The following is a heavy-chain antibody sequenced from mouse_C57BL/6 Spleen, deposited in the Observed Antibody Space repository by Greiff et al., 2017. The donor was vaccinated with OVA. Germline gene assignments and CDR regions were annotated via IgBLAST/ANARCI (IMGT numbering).Heavy chain of an antibody. J-gene: IGHJ2*01. V-gene: IGHV1-55*01. Sequence: VQLQQPGAELVKPGASVKLSCKASGYTFTSYWITWVKQRPGQGLEWIGDIYPGSGSTNYNEKFKSKATLTVDTSSSTAYMQLSSLTSEDSAGYCCASEREYFDCWGQGTTLTVSS. CDR1: GYTFTSYW. CDR3: ASEREYFDC. CDR2: IYPGSGST.